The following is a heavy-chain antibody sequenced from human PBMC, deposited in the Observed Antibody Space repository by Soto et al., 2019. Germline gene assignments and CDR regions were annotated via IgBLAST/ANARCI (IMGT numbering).Heavy chain of an antibody. CDR1: GGTFSSYA. V-gene: IGHV1-69*12. J-gene: IGHJ6*02. CDR2: IITIFGTA. D-gene: IGHD3-9*01. CDR3: ARNREGYDILTGLMYGMDV. Sequence: QVQLVQSGAEVKKPGSSVKVSCKASGGTFSSYAISWVRQAPGQGLEWMGGIITIFGTANYAQKFQGRVTITADESTSTAYMELSSLGSEDTAVYYCARNREGYDILTGLMYGMDVWGQGTTVTVSS.